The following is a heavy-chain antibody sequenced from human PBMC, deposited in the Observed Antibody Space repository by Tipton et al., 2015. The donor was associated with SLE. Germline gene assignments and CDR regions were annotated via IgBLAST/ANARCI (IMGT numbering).Heavy chain of an antibody. J-gene: IGHJ6*02. V-gene: IGHV3-48*03. D-gene: IGHD3-10*01. CDR3: ARDSAITLVQGVYGMDV. Sequence: SLRLSCAASGFTFSSYEMNWVRQAPGKGLEWVSYISNSGSTIYYADSVKGRFTISRDNAKNSLYLQMNSLRAEDTAVYYCARDSAITLVQGVYGMDVWGQGTTVTVSS. CDR1: GFTFSSYE. CDR2: ISNSGSTI.